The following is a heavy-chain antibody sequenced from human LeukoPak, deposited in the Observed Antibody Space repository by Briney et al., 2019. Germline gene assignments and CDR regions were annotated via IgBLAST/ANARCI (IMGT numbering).Heavy chain of an antibody. CDR1: GFTFSSYA. J-gene: IGHJ5*02. CDR2: INTDGSST. Sequence: GGSLRLSCAASGFTFSSYAMSWVRQAPGKGLVWVSRINTDGSSTSYADSVKGRFTISRDNAKNTLYLQMNSLRAEDTAVYYCAREGIVVVPAAKPGWFDPWGQGTLVTVSS. CDR3: AREGIVVVPAAKPGWFDP. D-gene: IGHD2-2*01. V-gene: IGHV3-74*01.